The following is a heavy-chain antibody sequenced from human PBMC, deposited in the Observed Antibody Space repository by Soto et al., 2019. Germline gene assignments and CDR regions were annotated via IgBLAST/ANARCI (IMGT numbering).Heavy chain of an antibody. D-gene: IGHD6-19*01. CDR3: AKDHRRVYTSGWFVLNS. Sequence: QVQLVESGGGVVQPGRSLRLSCAASGFTFSSYGMHWVRQAPGKGLEWVASISYDGTKMYYADSMKGRFTISRDNSKNMLYLYMKSLRREDSGVFYCAKDHRRVYTSGWFVLNSWGQGALVIVSS. V-gene: IGHV3-30*18. J-gene: IGHJ4*02. CDR2: ISYDGTKM. CDR1: GFTFSSYG.